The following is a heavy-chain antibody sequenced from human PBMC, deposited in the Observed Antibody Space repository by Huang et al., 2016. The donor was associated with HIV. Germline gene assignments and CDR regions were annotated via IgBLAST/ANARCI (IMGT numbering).Heavy chain of an antibody. CDR3: GRASAYREYGADF. CDR1: GFTFGHYW. D-gene: IGHD4-17*01. CDR2: IRTDVVET. V-gene: IGHV3-7*04. Sequence: MVESGGGLVQPGGSLRLSCSASGFTFGHYWMTWVRQAPGRVLQWLTNIRTDVVETYSAAAVMGRFTTSRDNARNSVYLQMDNLRVDDTAVYYCGRASAYREYGADFWGQGTLVTVSS. J-gene: IGHJ4*02.